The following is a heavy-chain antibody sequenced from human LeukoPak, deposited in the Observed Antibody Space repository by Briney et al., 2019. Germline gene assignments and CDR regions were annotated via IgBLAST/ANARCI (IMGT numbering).Heavy chain of an antibody. CDR1: GFTFGSYG. J-gene: IGHJ4*02. V-gene: IGHV3-23*01. Sequence: GGSLRLSCEASGFTFGSYGMSWVRQAPGKGLEWVSSISGSGDSTYYADSVKGRFTISRDNSKNTLYLQMNSLRAADTAVYYCAKESYDIVVVVAAGSGDYFDYWGQGTLVTVSS. CDR2: ISGSGDST. D-gene: IGHD2-15*01. CDR3: AKESYDIVVVVAAGSGDYFDY.